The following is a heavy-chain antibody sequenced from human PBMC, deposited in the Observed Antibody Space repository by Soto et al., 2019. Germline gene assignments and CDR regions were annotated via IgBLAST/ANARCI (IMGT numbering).Heavy chain of an antibody. CDR2: VYWDDDK. CDR1: GFSLTTDDVG. J-gene: IGHJ4*02. D-gene: IGHD6-6*01. Sequence: ASGPTLVNPTQTLTLTCTFSGFSLTTDDVGVGWIRQFPGKALDWLAVVYWDDDKRYSPSLKSRLTITKDTSKNQVFLTMSNMDPVDTATYYCAHTRYSISSFDYWGQGTLVTVSS. CDR3: AHTRYSISSFDY. V-gene: IGHV2-5*02.